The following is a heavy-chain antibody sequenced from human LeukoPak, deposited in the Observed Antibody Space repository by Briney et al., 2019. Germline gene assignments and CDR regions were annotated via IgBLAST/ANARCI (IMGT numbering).Heavy chain of an antibody. D-gene: IGHD2-2*01. CDR1: GYTFTGYY. J-gene: IGHJ6*02. CDR2: INPNSGST. V-gene: IGHV1-2*02. CDR3: ASEPAAMAEVDYYYGMDV. Sequence: GASVKVSCKASGYTFTGYYMHWVRQAPGQGLEWMGFINPNSGSTNYAQKFQGRVTMTRDTSISTAYMELSRLRSDDTAVYYCASEPAAMAEVDYYYGMDVWGQGTTVTVSS.